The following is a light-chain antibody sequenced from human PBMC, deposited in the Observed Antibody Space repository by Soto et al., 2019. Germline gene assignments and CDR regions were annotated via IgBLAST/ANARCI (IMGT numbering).Light chain of an antibody. J-gene: IGKJ5*01. CDR3: QQSFSVPIT. Sequence: DIPMTQSPSSVSASLRDRVTITCRASQGISSWLSWYQQRPGKAPKFLIYSASSLQRGVPSRFSGSGSGTDFSLTINGLQPEDFATYFCQQSFSVPITFGQGTRLEIK. CDR1: QGISSW. V-gene: IGKV1-39*01. CDR2: SAS.